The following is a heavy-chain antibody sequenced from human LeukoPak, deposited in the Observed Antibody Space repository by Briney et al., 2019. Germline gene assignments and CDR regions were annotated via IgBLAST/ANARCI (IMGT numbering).Heavy chain of an antibody. J-gene: IGHJ6*03. CDR1: GFTFSSYG. V-gene: IGHV3-30*02. Sequence: GGSLRLSCAASGFTFSSYGMHWVRQAPGKGLEWVAFIRYDGSNKYYADSVKGRFTISRDNSKNTLYLQMNSLRAEATAVYYCARVRSGSYYYYYNMAVGGKGTTAT. CDR2: IRYDGSNK. CDR3: ARVRSGSYYYYYNMAV. D-gene: IGHD1-26*01.